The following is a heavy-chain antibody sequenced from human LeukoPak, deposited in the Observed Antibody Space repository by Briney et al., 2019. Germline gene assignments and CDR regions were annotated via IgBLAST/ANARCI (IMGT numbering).Heavy chain of an antibody. Sequence: GASVKVSCKASGYTFTSYDVHWVRQATGQGLEWMGWMNPNSGNTGYAQKFQGRVTMTRNTSISTACMELSSLRSEDTAVYYCARAYGSRNWFDPWGQGILVTVSS. CDR2: MNPNSGNT. J-gene: IGHJ5*02. D-gene: IGHD3-10*01. V-gene: IGHV1-8*01. CDR1: GYTFTSYD. CDR3: ARAYGSRNWFDP.